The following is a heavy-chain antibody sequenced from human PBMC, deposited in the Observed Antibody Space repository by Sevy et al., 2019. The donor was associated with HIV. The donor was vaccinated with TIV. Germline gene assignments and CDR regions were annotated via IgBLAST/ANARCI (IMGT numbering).Heavy chain of an antibody. CDR3: ARVGSSSWYYFDY. J-gene: IGHJ4*02. Sequence: KQSQTLSLTCTVSGGSVSSGSYYWSWIRQPPGKGLEWIGYIYYSGSTNYNPSLKSRVTISVDTSKNQFSLKLSSVTAADTAVYYCARVGSSSWYYFDYWGQGTLVTVSS. D-gene: IGHD6-13*01. CDR2: IYYSGST. CDR1: GGSVSSGSYY. V-gene: IGHV4-61*01.